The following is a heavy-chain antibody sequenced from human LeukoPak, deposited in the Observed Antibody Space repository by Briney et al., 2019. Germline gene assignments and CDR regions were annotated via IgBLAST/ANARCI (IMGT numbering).Heavy chain of an antibody. CDR1: GFTFDGYA. V-gene: IGHV3-9*01. CDR2: ISWNSGSI. CDR3: ARELGFTWNAPSTPIAEGGMDV. Sequence: PGGSLRLSCAASGFTFDGYAMHWVRQAPGKGLEWVSGISWNSGSIGYADSVKGRFTISRDNAKNSLYLQMNSLRAEDTAVYYCARELGFTWNAPSTPIAEGGMDVWGQGTTVTVSS. J-gene: IGHJ6*02. D-gene: IGHD1-1*01.